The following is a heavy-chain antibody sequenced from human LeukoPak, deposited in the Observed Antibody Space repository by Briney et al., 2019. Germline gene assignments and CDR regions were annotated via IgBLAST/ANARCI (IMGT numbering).Heavy chain of an antibody. J-gene: IGHJ4*02. CDR1: GFTFSSYA. Sequence: GGSLRLSCAASGFTFSSYAMNWVRQAPGKGLEWVSGISGSGDSTFYADSVKGRFTISRDSSKNTLYLQMNSLRAEDTAVYYCITAWGYSYGYDFWGQGTLVTVSS. V-gene: IGHV3-23*01. CDR3: ITAWGYSYGYDF. CDR2: ISGSGDST. D-gene: IGHD5-18*01.